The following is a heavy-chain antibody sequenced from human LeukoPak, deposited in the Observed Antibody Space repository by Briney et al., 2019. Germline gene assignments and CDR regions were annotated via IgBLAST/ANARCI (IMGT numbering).Heavy chain of an antibody. CDR2: ITPFNGNT. Sequence: GASVKVSCKASGGTFSSYAISWVRQAPGQGLEWMGWITPFNGNTNYAQKFQDRVTITRDRSMSTAYMELSSLRSEDTAVYYCARGRGTYSSGWYYFRSLAFDIWGQGTMVTVSS. CDR3: ARGRGTYSSGWYYFRSLAFDI. V-gene: IGHV1-69*10. J-gene: IGHJ3*02. D-gene: IGHD6-19*01. CDR1: GGTFSSYA.